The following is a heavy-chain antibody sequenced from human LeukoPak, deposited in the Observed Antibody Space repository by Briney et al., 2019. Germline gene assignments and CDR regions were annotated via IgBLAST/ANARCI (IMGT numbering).Heavy chain of an antibody. V-gene: IGHV1-46*01. D-gene: IGHD2-2*02. CDR3: ARVAAEVVGLPGVIGFGWLRRDYYYMDV. CDR2: INPSGGST. J-gene: IGHJ6*03. CDR1: GYTFTSYY. Sequence: ASVKVSCKASGYTFTSYYVHWERQAPGEGLEWMGIINPSGGSTSYAQKYQGRVTMTRDMSTSTVYMELSSLRSEDTAVYHCARVAAEVVGLPGVIGFGWLRRDYYYMDVWGKGTTVTVSS.